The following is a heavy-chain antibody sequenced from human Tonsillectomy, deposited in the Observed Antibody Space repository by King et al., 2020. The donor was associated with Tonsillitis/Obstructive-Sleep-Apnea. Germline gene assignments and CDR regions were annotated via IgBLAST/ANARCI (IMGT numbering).Heavy chain of an antibody. Sequence: QVQLVESGVEVKKPGASVKVSCTASGYTFSSYDINWVRQAPGQGLEWMGRISGYNDNTKYAQILQGRVTMTTDTSTSTAYMELRSLRSDDTAVYYCARGNYDYVWGSYRARDYFDYGGQGTLVTVPS. CDR3: ARGNYDYVWGSYRARDYFDY. V-gene: IGHV1-18*01. D-gene: IGHD3-16*02. CDR2: ISGYNDNT. J-gene: IGHJ4*02. CDR1: GYTFSSYD.